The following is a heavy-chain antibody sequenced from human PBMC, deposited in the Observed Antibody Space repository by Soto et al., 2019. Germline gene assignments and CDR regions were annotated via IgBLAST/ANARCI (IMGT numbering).Heavy chain of an antibody. V-gene: IGHV4-31*03. CDR1: GGSISSGGYY. CDR2: IYYSGST. CDR3: ARGRGDYGPGMDV. J-gene: IGHJ6*02. Sequence: QVQLQESGPGLVKPSQTLSLTCTVSGGSISSGGYYWSWIRQHPGKGLEWIGYIYYSGSTYYNPSLKGRVTISVDTSKNQFSLKLSSVTAADTAVYYCARGRGDYGPGMDVWGQGTTVTVSS. D-gene: IGHD4-17*01.